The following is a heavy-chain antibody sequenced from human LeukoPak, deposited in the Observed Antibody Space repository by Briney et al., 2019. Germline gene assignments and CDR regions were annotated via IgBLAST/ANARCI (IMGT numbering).Heavy chain of an antibody. D-gene: IGHD3-16*01. V-gene: IGHV3-33*06. CDR3: VKEPAPYSLGDA. CDR2: VWDNGINK. CDR1: GFTFSRYG. J-gene: IGHJ6*04. Sequence: GRSLTLSCAASGFTFSRYGMHWVRQAPGKWLEWVAVVWDNGINKFYADSMKGRFTISRDNSKHTLSLHMNSLRAEDTAVYYCVKEPAPYSLGDAWGKGTTVTVSS.